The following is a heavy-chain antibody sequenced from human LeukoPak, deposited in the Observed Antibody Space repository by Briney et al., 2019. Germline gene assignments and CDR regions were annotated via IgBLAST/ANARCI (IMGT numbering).Heavy chain of an antibody. CDR3: ARGLDWDSSWYMGFDY. CDR2: ISYDGSNK. J-gene: IGHJ4*02. CDR1: GFTFSDHY. V-gene: IGHV3-30-3*01. Sequence: PGGSLRLSCAASGFTFSDHYMDWVRQAPGKGLEWVAVISYDGSNKYYADSVKGRFTISRDNSKNTLYLQMNSLRAEDTAVYYCARGLDWDSSWYMGFDYWGQGTLVTVSS. D-gene: IGHD6-13*01.